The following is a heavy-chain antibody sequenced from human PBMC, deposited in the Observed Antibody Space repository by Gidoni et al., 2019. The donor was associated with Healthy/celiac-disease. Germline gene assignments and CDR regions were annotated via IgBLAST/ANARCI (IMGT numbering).Heavy chain of an antibody. CDR3: ATRYYYDSSGYYPLDAFDI. CDR2: IYPGDSDT. V-gene: IGHV5-51*01. J-gene: IGHJ3*02. Sequence: EVQLVQSGAEVKKPGESLKISCKGSGYSFTSYWIGWVRQMHGKGLEWMGIIYPGDSDTRYSPSFQGQVTISADKSISTAYLQWSSLKASDTAMYYCATRYYYDSSGYYPLDAFDIWGQGTMVTVSS. CDR1: GYSFTSYW. D-gene: IGHD3-22*01.